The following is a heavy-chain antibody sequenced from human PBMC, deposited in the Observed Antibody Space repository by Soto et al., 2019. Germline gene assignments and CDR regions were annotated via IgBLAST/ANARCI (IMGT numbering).Heavy chain of an antibody. Sequence: QVPLVQSGAEVKKPGSSVTVSCKASGGTFSSYAIHWVRQAPGQGLEWMGGIIPMYGPAKYAQRFQGRVTITADESTTTVYTEMTSMTSQDTAVYYCARVTPMVRGVIDNGFDPWGHGTLVTVSS. J-gene: IGHJ5*02. CDR2: IIPMYGPA. CDR3: ARVTPMVRGVIDNGFDP. V-gene: IGHV1-69*01. CDR1: GGTFSSYA. D-gene: IGHD3-10*01.